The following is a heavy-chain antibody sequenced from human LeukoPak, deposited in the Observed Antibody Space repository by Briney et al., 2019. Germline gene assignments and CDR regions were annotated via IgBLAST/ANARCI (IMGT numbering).Heavy chain of an antibody. CDR2: ILSGST. D-gene: IGHD2-15*01. CDR3: ASGKVLVPAIRLYYFDY. V-gene: IGHV4-61*02. CDR1: GGSISSGNYY. J-gene: IGHJ4*02. Sequence: SETLSLTCTVSGGSISSGNYYWSWIRQPAGKGLEWVGRILSGSTNYNPSLKSRVTISLDTSKNQFSLKLSSVTAADTAVYYCASGKVLVPAIRLYYFDYWGQGTLVTVSS.